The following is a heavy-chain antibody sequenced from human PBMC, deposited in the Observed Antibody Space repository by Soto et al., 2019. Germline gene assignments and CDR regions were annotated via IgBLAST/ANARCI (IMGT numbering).Heavy chain of an antibody. CDR1: GFAFSTYG. Sequence: SGGGVVQPGRSLRLSCAASGFAFSTYGMHWVRQAPGKGLEWVAVTTSDGARINYADSVKGRFTISRDNSRTTLYLQMNSLRIDDTAVYYCARKNPGREWELPDYWGQGTLVTVSS. D-gene: IGHD1-26*01. CDR2: TTSDGARI. CDR3: ARKNPGREWELPDY. V-gene: IGHV3-30*03. J-gene: IGHJ4*02.